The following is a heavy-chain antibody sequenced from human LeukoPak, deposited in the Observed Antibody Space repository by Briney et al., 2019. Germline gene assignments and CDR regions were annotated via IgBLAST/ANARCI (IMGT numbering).Heavy chain of an antibody. J-gene: IGHJ3*02. Sequence: PGGSLRLSCAASGFTFSSYAMHWVRQAPGKGLEWVAVISYDGSNKYYADSVKRRFTISRDNSKNTLYLQMNSLRAEDTAVYYCARDRHYYDSSGYIGVAFDIWGQGTMVTVSS. D-gene: IGHD3-22*01. CDR2: ISYDGSNK. CDR3: ARDRHYYDSSGYIGVAFDI. V-gene: IGHV3-30-3*01. CDR1: GFTFSSYA.